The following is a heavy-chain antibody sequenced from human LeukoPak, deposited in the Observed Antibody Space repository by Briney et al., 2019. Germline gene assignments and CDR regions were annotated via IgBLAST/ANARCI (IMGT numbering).Heavy chain of an antibody. D-gene: IGHD6-13*01. CDR1: GFTFSSYG. J-gene: IGHJ3*02. Sequence: GRSLRLSCAASGFTFSSYGMHWVRQAPGKGLEWVAVISYDGSNKYYADSVKGRFTISRDNSKNTLYLQMNSLRAEDTAVYYCAKDLGYSRVHDAFDIWGQGTMVTVSS. CDR2: ISYDGSNK. CDR3: AKDLGYSRVHDAFDI. V-gene: IGHV3-30*18.